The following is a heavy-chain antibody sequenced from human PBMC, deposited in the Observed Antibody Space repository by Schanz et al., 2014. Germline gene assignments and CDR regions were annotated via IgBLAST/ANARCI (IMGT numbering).Heavy chain of an antibody. D-gene: IGHD2-8*02. Sequence: QVQLQESGPGLVKASQTLSLTCSVSGASISSANHYWAWVRQPPGKGLEWIGYIYYSGTTYYNPSLRSRPSISVDTFRNLLSLKVTSVTAADTAVYYCARDSLRGATGGYGMDVWGQGTTVTVSS. J-gene: IGHJ6*02. CDR3: ARDSLRGATGGYGMDV. CDR1: GASISSANHY. CDR2: IYYSGTT. V-gene: IGHV4-30-4*08.